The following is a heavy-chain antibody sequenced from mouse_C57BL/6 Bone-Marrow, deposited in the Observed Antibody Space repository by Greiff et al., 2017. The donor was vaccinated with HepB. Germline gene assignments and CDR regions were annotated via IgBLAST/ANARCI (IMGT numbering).Heavy chain of an antibody. D-gene: IGHD2-5*01. CDR3: ARGYSNNEY. V-gene: IGHV5-4*01. CDR1: GFTFSSYA. J-gene: IGHJ2*01. Sequence: EVHLVESGGGLVKPGGSLKLSCAASGFTFSSYAMSWVRQTPEKRLEWVATISDGGSYTYYPDNVKGRFTISRDNAKNNLYLQMSHLKSEDTAMYYCARGYSNNEYWGQGTTLTVSS. CDR2: ISDGGSYT.